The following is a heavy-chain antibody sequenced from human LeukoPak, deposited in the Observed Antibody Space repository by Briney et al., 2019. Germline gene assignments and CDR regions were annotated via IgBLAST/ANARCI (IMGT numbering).Heavy chain of an antibody. D-gene: IGHD3-10*01. CDR2: IYYSGST. CDR3: ARQGDLTYYYGSGSYTY. CDR1: GGSISSGDYY. V-gene: IGHV4-30-4*01. J-gene: IGHJ4*02. Sequence: PSETLSLTCTVSGGSISSGDYYWSWIRQPPGKGLEWIGYIYYSGSTYYNPSLKSRVTIPVDTSKNQFSLKLSSVTAADTAVYYCARQGDLTYYYGSGSYTYWGQGTLVTVSS.